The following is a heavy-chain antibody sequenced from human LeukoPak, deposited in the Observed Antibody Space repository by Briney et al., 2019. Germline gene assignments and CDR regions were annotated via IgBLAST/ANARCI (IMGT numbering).Heavy chain of an antibody. Sequence: GGSLRLSCAASGFTFSSYAMSWVRQAPGKGLEWVSALSGSGDSTYYADSVKGRFTISRDNSKSTLYLQMNSLRAEDTAVYYCAKEPYSGSQLLDYWGQGTLVTVSS. V-gene: IGHV3-23*01. J-gene: IGHJ4*02. CDR3: AKEPYSGSQLLDY. D-gene: IGHD1-26*01. CDR1: GFTFSSYA. CDR2: LSGSGDST.